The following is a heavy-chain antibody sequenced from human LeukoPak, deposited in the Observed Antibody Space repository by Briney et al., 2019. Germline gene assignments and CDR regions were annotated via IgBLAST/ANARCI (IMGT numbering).Heavy chain of an antibody. CDR3: ARDAYCSGGSCYPGDAFDI. Sequence: GASVKVSCKASGYTFTSYGISWARQAPGQGLEWMGWISAYNGNTNYAQKLQGRVTMTTDTSTSTAYMELRSLRSDDTAVYYCARDAYCSGGSCYPGDAFDIWGQGTMVTVSS. CDR2: ISAYNGNT. D-gene: IGHD2-15*01. CDR1: GYTFTSYG. J-gene: IGHJ3*02. V-gene: IGHV1-18*01.